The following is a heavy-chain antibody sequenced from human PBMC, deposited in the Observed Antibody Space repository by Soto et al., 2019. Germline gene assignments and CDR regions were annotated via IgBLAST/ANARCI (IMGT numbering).Heavy chain of an antibody. CDR2: MFYSGLT. Sequence: SETLALTFNVSGYSVSSSDYYWACIRQPPGKGLEWIGSMFYSGLTYYNPSLKSRVTISKDASKNQFSLKLSSVTAADTAVYYCARSMRYSSRWYYFDYWGQGTLVTVSS. D-gene: IGHD6-13*01. J-gene: IGHJ4*02. V-gene: IGHV4-39*01. CDR3: ARSMRYSSRWYYFDY. CDR1: GYSVSSSDYY.